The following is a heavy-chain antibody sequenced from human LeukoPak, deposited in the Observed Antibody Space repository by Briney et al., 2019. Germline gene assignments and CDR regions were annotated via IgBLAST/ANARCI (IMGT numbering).Heavy chain of an antibody. V-gene: IGHV4-39*07. D-gene: IGHD6-13*01. Sequence: PSETLSLTCTVSGGSFSSSSYYWGWIRQPPGKGLEWIGEINHSGSTNYNPSLKSRVTISVDTSKNQFSLKLSSVTAADTAVYYCASFGRRSSSWRGLIDYWGQGTLVTVSS. J-gene: IGHJ4*02. CDR2: INHSGST. CDR1: GGSFSSSSYY. CDR3: ASFGRRSSSWRGLIDY.